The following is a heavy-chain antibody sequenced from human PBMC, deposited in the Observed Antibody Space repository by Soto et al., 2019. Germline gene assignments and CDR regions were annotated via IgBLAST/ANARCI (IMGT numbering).Heavy chain of an antibody. Sequence: PGGSLRLSCAASGFIFSSHWMTWVRQAQGKGLEWVSSISSSSVFLYYADSVKGRFTISRDNVKNSLYLQMNSLRAEDTAVYYCARGSLELVVAGHVPWCQGTLVTVSS. CDR2: ISSSSVFL. D-gene: IGHD2-15*01. CDR1: GFIFSSHW. CDR3: ARGSLELVVAGHVP. V-gene: IGHV3-21*01. J-gene: IGHJ5*02.